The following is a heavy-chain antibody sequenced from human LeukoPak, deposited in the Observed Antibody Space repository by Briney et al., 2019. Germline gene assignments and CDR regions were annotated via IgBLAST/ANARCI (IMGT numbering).Heavy chain of an antibody. CDR3: AVAVGQWLQSRDAFDI. Sequence: PGGSLRLSCAASGFIFSSYSMNWVRQAPGKGLEWVSSISSSSSYIYYADSVKGRFTISRDNAKNSLYLQMNSLRAEDTAVYYCAVAVGQWLQSRDAFDIWGQGTMVTVSS. CDR2: ISSSSSYI. CDR1: GFIFSSYS. D-gene: IGHD6-19*01. J-gene: IGHJ3*02. V-gene: IGHV3-21*01.